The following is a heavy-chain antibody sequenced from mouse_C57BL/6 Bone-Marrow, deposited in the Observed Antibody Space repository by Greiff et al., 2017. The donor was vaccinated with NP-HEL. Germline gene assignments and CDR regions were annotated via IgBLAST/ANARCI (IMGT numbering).Heavy chain of an antibody. CDR3: ARSGFAY. J-gene: IGHJ3*01. V-gene: IGHV1-63*01. CDR1: GYTFTNYW. CDR2: IYPGGGYT. Sequence: VQRVESGAELVRPGTSVKMSCKASGYTFTNYWIGWAKQRPGHGLEWIGDIYPGGGYTNYNEKFKGKATLTADKSSSTAYMQFSSLTSEDSAIYYCARSGFAYWGQGTLVTVSA.